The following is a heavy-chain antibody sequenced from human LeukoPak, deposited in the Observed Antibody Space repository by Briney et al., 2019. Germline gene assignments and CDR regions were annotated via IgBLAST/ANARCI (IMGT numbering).Heavy chain of an antibody. J-gene: IGHJ5*02. V-gene: IGHV4-59*01. CDR1: GGSISSYY. D-gene: IGHD2-15*01. CDR2: IYYSGST. CDR3: RRVLRYCSGGSCSNRFDP. Sequence: SETLSLTCTVSGGSISSYYWSWLRQPPGKGREWIGYIYYSGSTNYNPSLKSRVTISVDTSKNQFSLKLSSVTAADTAVYYCRRVLRYCSGGSCSNRFDPWGQGTLVTVPS.